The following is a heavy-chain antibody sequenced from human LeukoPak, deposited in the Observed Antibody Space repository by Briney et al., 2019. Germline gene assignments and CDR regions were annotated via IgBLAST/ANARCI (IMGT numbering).Heavy chain of an antibody. CDR2: LYSDGDT. J-gene: IGHJ2*01. D-gene: IGHD3-10*01. CDR3: ARDRPMVRGVIPWYFDL. Sequence: GGSLRLSCAASGLTVSNSYMSWVRQAPGKGLEWVSVLYSDGDTYYADSVKGRFTISRDNSKNTLYLQMNSLRTEDTAVYYCARDRPMVRGVIPWYFDLWGRGTLVTVSS. CDR1: GLTVSNSY. V-gene: IGHV3-66*01.